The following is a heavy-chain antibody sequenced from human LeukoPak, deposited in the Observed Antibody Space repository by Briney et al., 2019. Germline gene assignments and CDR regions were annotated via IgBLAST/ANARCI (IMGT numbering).Heavy chain of an antibody. D-gene: IGHD3-22*01. CDR1: GGSISYYY. V-gene: IGHV4-4*07. J-gene: IGHJ4*02. CDR3: ATNYYDTRKPWD. Sequence: PSETLSLTCTVSGGSISYYYWNWIRQPAGKGLEWIGRIYTSGRTYYNPSLKSRVSVSVDTSKNQFSLKLSSVTAADTAVYFCATNYYDTRKPWDWGQGTLVTVSS. CDR2: IYTSGRT.